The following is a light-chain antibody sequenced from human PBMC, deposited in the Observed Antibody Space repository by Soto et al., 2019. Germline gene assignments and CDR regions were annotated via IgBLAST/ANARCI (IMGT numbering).Light chain of an antibody. Sequence: EILMTQSPASLSVSPGERATLSCGASQSMGSNLAWYQQKPGKAPRLLIYGASTRATGIPARFSGSGYGTEFSLTISSMKSEDFAVYYCQQYSKWPITFGQGTRLEIK. CDR1: QSMGSN. CDR2: GAS. CDR3: QQYSKWPIT. J-gene: IGKJ5*01. V-gene: IGKV3-15*01.